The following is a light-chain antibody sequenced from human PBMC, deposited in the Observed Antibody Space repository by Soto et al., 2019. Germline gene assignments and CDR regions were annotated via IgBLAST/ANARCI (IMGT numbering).Light chain of an antibody. Sequence: EIVMTQSPATLSVSPGERATLSCRASQSVSSNLAWYQQKPGQAPRLLIYGASTRATGIPAGFSGSGSGTEFTLTISSLQSEDFAVYYCQQYSNWPPLTFGGGTKVEIK. CDR2: GAS. CDR1: QSVSSN. J-gene: IGKJ4*01. V-gene: IGKV3-15*01. CDR3: QQYSNWPPLT.